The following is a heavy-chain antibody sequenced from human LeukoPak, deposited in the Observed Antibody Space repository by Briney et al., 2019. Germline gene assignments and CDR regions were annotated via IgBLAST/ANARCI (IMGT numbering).Heavy chain of an antibody. Sequence: GGSLRLSCAASGFTFSNAWMSWVRQAPGKGLEWVGRIKSKTDGGTTDYAAPVKGRFTISRDDSKNTLYLQMNSLKTEDTAVYYCTTTLPVVGPRSGAFDIWGQGTMVTVSS. V-gene: IGHV3-15*01. D-gene: IGHD3-22*01. CDR3: TTTLPVVGPRSGAFDI. J-gene: IGHJ3*02. CDR2: IKSKTDGGTT. CDR1: GFTFSNAW.